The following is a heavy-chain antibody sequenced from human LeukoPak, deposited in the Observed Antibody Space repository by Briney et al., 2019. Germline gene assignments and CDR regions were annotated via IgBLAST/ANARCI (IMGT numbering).Heavy chain of an antibody. CDR1: GYTFISHG. CDR2: ISANNGNT. CDR3: AREGTAGRYYFDY. J-gene: IGHJ4*02. V-gene: IGHV1-18*01. Sequence: ASVNVSCKASGYTFISHGITWVRQAPGQGLEWMGWISANNGNTNYAQKLQGRVTVTTDTSTSIAYMELRSLRSDDTAVYYCAREGTAGRYYFDYWGQGTLVTVSS. D-gene: IGHD3-10*01.